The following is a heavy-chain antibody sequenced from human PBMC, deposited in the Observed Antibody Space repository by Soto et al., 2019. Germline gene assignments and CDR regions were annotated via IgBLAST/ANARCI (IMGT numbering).Heavy chain of an antibody. V-gene: IGHV1-2*02. D-gene: IGHD3-16*01. Sequence: ASVKVSCKASGFTFTGYYIHWLRQAPGQGLECMGWINAHSGGTKYSQKFQGRVTFTRDTSVATAYLTLTSLTSEDTALYYCAKCVAMQVAYPLDSWGQGTLVTVSS. CDR3: AKCVAMQVAYPLDS. J-gene: IGHJ5*01. CDR2: INAHSGGT. CDR1: GFTFTGYY.